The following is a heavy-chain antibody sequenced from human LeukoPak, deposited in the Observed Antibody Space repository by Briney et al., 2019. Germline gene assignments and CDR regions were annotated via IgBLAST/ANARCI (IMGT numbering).Heavy chain of an antibody. Sequence: SETLSLTCTVSGGSISSYYWSWIRQPPGKGLEWIGYIYYSGSTNYNPSLKSRVTISVDTSKNQFSLKLSSVTAADTAVYYCARGRIDEYDYVWGSYRHPNPLDYWGQGTLVTVSS. V-gene: IGHV4-59*01. D-gene: IGHD3-16*02. CDR1: GGSISSYY. CDR3: ARGRIDEYDYVWGSYRHPNPLDY. CDR2: IYYSGST. J-gene: IGHJ4*02.